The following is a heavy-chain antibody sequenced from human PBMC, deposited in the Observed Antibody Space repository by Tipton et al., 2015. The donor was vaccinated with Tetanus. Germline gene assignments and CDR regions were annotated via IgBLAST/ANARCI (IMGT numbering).Heavy chain of an antibody. J-gene: IGHJ4*02. CDR3: ARHGGELMLYYFDY. Sequence: TLSLTCTVSGVSISSSSYYWGWIRQPPGKGLEWIGSIYDSGSTYYNPSLKSRVTISVDTSKNQFSLKLSSVTAADTAVYYCARHGGELMLYYFDYWGQGTLVTVSS. V-gene: IGHV4-39*01. D-gene: IGHD1-26*01. CDR1: GVSISSSSYY. CDR2: IYDSGST.